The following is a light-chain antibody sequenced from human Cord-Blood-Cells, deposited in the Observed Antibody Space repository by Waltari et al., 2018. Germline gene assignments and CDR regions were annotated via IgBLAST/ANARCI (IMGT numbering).Light chain of an antibody. CDR2: GAS. Sequence: DIVLTQSAGTLSLSPGERATLSCRASQSVSSSYLAWYQQKPGQAPRLLIYGASSRATGIPDRFSGSGSGTDFTLTISRLEPEDFAVYYCQQYGSAPPYTVGQGTKLEIK. CDR3: QQYGSAPPYT. CDR1: QSVSSSY. V-gene: IGKV3-20*01. J-gene: IGKJ2*01.